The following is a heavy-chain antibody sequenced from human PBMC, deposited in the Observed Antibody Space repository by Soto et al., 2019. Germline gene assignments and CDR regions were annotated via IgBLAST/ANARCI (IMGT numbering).Heavy chain of an antibody. CDR1: GFTFSDYY. D-gene: IGHD3-22*01. CDR2: ISSSGSST. Sequence: GGSLRLSCAASGFTFSDYYMSWIRQAPGKGLEWVSYISSSGSSTYYADSVKGRFTISRDNAKNTLYLQMSSLRAEDTAVYYCVKGEYYYDSSGYYPFDYWGQGTLVTVSS. J-gene: IGHJ4*02. V-gene: IGHV3-11*04. CDR3: VKGEYYYDSSGYYPFDY.